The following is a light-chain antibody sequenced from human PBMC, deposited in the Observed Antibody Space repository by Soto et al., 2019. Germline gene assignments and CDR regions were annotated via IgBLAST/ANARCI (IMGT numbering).Light chain of an antibody. CDR1: QSVSSVY. CDR2: DVS. J-gene: IGKJ4*01. CDR3: QQYGNSPLT. Sequence: EVVLTQSPATLSLSPGERATLSCGASQSVSSVYLAWYQQKPGLAPRLLIYDVSSRATGIPDRFSGSGSGTDFTLTIIRLEPEDFAVYYCQQYGNSPLTFGGGTKVDIK. V-gene: IGKV3D-20*01.